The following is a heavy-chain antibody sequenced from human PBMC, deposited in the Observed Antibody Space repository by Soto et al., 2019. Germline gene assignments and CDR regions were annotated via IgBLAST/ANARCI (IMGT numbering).Heavy chain of an antibody. CDR2: ISYDGSNK. D-gene: IGHD6-13*01. J-gene: IGHJ4*02. V-gene: IGHV3-30-3*01. CDR1: GFTFSSYA. CDR3: ARVGSSSWLAQFDY. Sequence: QVQLVESGGGVVQPGRSLRLSCAASGFTFSSYAMHWVRQAPGKGLEWVAVISYDGSNKYYADSVKGRFTISRDNSKNTLYLQMNSLRAEDTAVYYCARVGSSSWLAQFDYWGQGTLVTVSS.